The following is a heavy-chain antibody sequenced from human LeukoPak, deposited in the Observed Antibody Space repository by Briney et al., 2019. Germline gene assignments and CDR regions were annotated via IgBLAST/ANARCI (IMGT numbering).Heavy chain of an antibody. D-gene: IGHD1-26*01. CDR2: IYSDGGT. Sequence: PGGSLRLSCAASGLTVSSNYMSWVRQAPGKGLEWVSVIYSDGGTFYADSVKGRFTISRDNSKNTLYLQMNSLRAEDTGVFYCARHGGSGSYPPAASPDFDIWGQGTMVTVSS. V-gene: IGHV3-53*01. CDR3: ARHGGSGSYPPAASPDFDI. J-gene: IGHJ3*02. CDR1: GLTVSSNY.